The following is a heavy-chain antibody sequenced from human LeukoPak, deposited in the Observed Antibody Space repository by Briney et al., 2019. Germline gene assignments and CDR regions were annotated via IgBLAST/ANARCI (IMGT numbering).Heavy chain of an antibody. J-gene: IGHJ6*03. V-gene: IGHV1-69*05. CDR1: GGTFSSYA. Sequence: SVKVSCKASGGTFSSYAISWVGQAPGQGLGWMGGIIPIFGRANYAQKFQGRVTITTDESTSTAYMELSSLRSEDTAVYYCARGEMGPDILTGYYRLYYYYMDVWGKGTTVTVSS. CDR3: ARGEMGPDILTGYYRLYYYYMDV. D-gene: IGHD3-9*01. CDR2: IIPIFGRA.